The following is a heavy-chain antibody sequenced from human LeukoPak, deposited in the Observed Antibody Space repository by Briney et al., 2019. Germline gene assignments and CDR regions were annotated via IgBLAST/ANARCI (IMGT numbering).Heavy chain of an antibody. Sequence: GGSLRVSCAASGFTFSNYAMTWVRQAPGKGLEWVSGISGSGGSTHYADSVRGRFTISRDNSKNTLYLQMNSLRAEDTAVYYCAKEITDSNSLTFEHWGQGTLVTVSS. CDR1: GFTFSNYA. D-gene: IGHD6-13*01. CDR3: AKEITDSNSLTFEH. J-gene: IGHJ4*02. V-gene: IGHV3-23*01. CDR2: ISGSGGST.